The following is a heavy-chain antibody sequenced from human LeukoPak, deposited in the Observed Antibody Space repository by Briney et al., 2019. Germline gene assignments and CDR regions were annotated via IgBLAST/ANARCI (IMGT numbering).Heavy chain of an antibody. J-gene: IGHJ4*02. Sequence: ASVKVSCKASGYTFTGYYMHWVRQAPGQGLEWMGWINPNSGGTNYAQKLQGRVTITRNTSISTAYMELSSLRSEDTAVYYCARGPPSSWYFDYWGQGTLVTVSS. CDR2: INPNSGGT. CDR3: ARGPPSSWYFDY. CDR1: GYTFTGYY. V-gene: IGHV1-2*02.